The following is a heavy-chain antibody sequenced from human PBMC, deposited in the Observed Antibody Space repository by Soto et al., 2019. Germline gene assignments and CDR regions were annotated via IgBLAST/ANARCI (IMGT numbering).Heavy chain of an antibody. V-gene: IGHV3-23*01. CDR1: GFTFSSYA. J-gene: IGHJ4*02. CDR3: AKEGIVVVVAAYIDY. CDR2: ISGSGGST. Sequence: PGGSLRLSCAASGFTFSSYAMSWVRQAPGKGLECVSAISGSGGSTYYADSVKGRFTISRDNSKNTLYLQMNSLRAEDTAVYYCAKEGIVVVVAAYIDYWGQGTLVTVSS. D-gene: IGHD2-15*01.